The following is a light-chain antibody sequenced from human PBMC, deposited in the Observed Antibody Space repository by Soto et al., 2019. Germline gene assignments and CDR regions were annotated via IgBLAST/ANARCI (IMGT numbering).Light chain of an antibody. CDR1: QSVSSSY. V-gene: IGKV3-20*01. J-gene: IGKJ2*01. CDR3: QQYPGYT. Sequence: EIVLTQSPGTLSLSPGERATLSCRASQSVSSSYLAWYQQKPGQAPRLLIYGASSRATGIPDRFSGSGSGTDFTLTISRLEREDFAVYYCQQYPGYTVGQGTKLEIK. CDR2: GAS.